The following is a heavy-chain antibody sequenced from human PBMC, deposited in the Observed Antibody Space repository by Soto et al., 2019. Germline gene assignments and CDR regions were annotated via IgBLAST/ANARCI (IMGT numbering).Heavy chain of an antibody. CDR3: ARMVRGSNIDYYHDMDV. Sequence: QVQLVQSGAEVKKPGASVKVSCKASGYTFTSHGISWVRQAPGQGLEWMGWISAYNGDTNYAQKLQGRVTVTTDTSTSTAYMELRSLRSEDTAVYDCARMVRGSNIDYYHDMDVWGKGTTVTVSS. D-gene: IGHD3-10*01. CDR2: ISAYNGDT. J-gene: IGHJ6*03. V-gene: IGHV1-18*01. CDR1: GYTFTSHG.